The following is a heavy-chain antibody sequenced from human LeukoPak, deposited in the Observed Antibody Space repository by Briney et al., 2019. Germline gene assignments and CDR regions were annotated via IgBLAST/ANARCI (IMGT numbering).Heavy chain of an antibody. V-gene: IGHV3-20*01. CDR1: GFKFDDYG. CDR3: ARDRCSSTSCYNTPNWFDP. Sequence: GGSLRLSCAASGFKFDDYGMSWVRQVPGKGLEWVSGTNWNGGSRGYADSVKGRFTISRDNAKNSVYLQMNSLRSEDTAFYHCARDRCSSTSCYNTPNWFDPWGQGTLVTVSS. D-gene: IGHD2-2*02. J-gene: IGHJ5*02. CDR2: TNWNGGSR.